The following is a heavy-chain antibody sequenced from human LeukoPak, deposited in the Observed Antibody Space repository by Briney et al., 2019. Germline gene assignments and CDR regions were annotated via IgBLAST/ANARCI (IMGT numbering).Heavy chain of an antibody. CDR2: ISYDGSNK. J-gene: IGHJ6*03. CDR3: ARVGAYYDILTGYDDYYYYMDV. D-gene: IGHD3-9*01. V-gene: IGHV3-30*04. CDR1: GFTFSSYA. Sequence: GGSLRLSCAASGFTFSSYAMHWVRQAPGKGLEWVAVISYDGSNKYYADSVKGRFTISRDNAKNSLYLQMNSLRAEDTAVYYCARVGAYYDILTGYDDYYYYMDVWGKGTTVTVSS.